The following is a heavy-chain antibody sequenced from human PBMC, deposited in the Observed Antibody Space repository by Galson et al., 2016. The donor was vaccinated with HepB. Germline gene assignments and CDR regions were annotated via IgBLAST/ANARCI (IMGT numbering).Heavy chain of an antibody. CDR3: ASWWQTPASYFDY. CDR1: GFTFSSDW. V-gene: IGHV3-7*01. Sequence: SLRLSCAASGFTFSSDWMSWVRQAPGKGLEWVANIKQDGSEKYYVDSVKSRFTISRDNAKNSLYLQMNSLRAEDTAVYYCASWWQTPASYFDYWGQGTLVTGS. J-gene: IGHJ4*02. CDR2: IKQDGSEK. D-gene: IGHD2-8*02.